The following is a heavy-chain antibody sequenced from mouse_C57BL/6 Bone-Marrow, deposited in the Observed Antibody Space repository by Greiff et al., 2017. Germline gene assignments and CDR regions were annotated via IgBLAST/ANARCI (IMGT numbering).Heavy chain of an antibody. CDR3: ARAGTVAY. D-gene: IGHD3-3*01. CDR2: ISDGGSYT. V-gene: IGHV5-4*03. Sequence: EVKLEESGGGLVKPGGSLKLSCAASGFTFSSYAMSWVRQTPEKRLEWVATISDGGSYTYYPDNVKGRFTISRDNAKNNLYLQMSHLKSEDTAMYYCARAGTVAYWGQGTLVTVSA. J-gene: IGHJ3*01. CDR1: GFTFSSYA.